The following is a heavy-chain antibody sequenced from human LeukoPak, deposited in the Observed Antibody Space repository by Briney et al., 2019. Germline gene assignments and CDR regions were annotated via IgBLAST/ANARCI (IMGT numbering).Heavy chain of an antibody. CDR1: GFTFDDYA. CDR2: ISWNSGSI. Sequence: GGSLRLSCAASGFTFDDYAMHWVRQAPGKGLEWVSGISWNSGSIGYADSVKGRFTISRDNAKNSLYLQMNSLRAEDTALYYCAKDILAFVVVVAATDGFDYWGQGTLVTVSS. J-gene: IGHJ4*02. CDR3: AKDILAFVVVVAATDGFDY. V-gene: IGHV3-9*01. D-gene: IGHD2-15*01.